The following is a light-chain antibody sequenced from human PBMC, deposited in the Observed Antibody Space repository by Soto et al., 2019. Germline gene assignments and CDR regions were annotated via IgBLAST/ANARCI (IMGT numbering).Light chain of an antibody. Sequence: EIVMTQSPATLSVSPGERATLSCRASQSVSSILAWYQQKPGQAPRLLIYGASTRATGIPARFSGSGSGTEFTLTISSLQSEDFAVYYCQQYNNWPPWTFGHGTKVEIK. CDR3: QQYNNWPPWT. CDR1: QSVSSI. V-gene: IGKV3-15*01. CDR2: GAS. J-gene: IGKJ1*01.